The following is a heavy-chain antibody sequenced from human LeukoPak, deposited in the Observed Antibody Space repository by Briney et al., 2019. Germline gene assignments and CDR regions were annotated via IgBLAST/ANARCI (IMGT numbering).Heavy chain of an antibody. Sequence: PGRSLRLSCAASGFTFSSYGMHWVRRAPGKGLEWVAVISYDGSNKYYADSVKGRFTISRDNSKNTLYLQINSLRAEDTAVYYCAKVRGWYGGGNDYWGQGTLVTVSS. J-gene: IGHJ4*02. CDR1: GFTFSSYG. CDR2: ISYDGSNK. D-gene: IGHD6-19*01. V-gene: IGHV3-30*18. CDR3: AKVRGWYGGGNDY.